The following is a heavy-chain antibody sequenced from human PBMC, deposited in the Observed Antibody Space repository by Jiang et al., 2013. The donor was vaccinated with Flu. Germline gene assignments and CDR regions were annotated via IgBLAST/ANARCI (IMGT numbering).Heavy chain of an antibody. J-gene: IGHJ4*02. V-gene: IGHV1-3*01. CDR1: GYTFTSYA. D-gene: IGHD5-18*01. CDR2: INAGNGNT. CDR3: AREGWLQLLEEVFYFDY. Sequence: GAEVKKPGASVKVSCKASGYTFTSYAMHWVRQAPGQRLEWMGWINAGNGNTKYSQKFQGRVTITRDTSASTAYMELSSLRSEDTAVYYCAREGWLQLLEEVFYFDYWGQGTLVTVSS.